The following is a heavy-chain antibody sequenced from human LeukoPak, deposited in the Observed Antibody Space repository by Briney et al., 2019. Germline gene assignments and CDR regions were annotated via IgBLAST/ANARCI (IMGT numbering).Heavy chain of an antibody. CDR3: AKQYIVTTWYWFGS. CDR1: GFPFSSFA. D-gene: IGHD4-17*01. J-gene: IGHJ5*01. CDR2: ISPGGEET. Sequence: GGSLSLSCSASGFPFSSFAMNWSRRAPGKGLEWVSSISPGGEETYYADSVEGRFTISRDNSKNTLSLQMNSLRAEDTAVYYCAKQYIVTTWYWFGSWGQGTLVTVSS. V-gene: IGHV3-23*01.